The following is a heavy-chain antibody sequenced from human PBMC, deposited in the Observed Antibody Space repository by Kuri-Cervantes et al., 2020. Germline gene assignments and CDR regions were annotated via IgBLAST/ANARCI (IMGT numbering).Heavy chain of an antibody. Sequence: GGSLRLSCAASGLTFDDYAMHWGRQAPGKGLEWVSHITWIICNMDYVDSVKGRFSISRDDAKNSLYLQMNSLRAEDTAVYYCARDTNVVPATSDAFDIWGQGTMVTVSS. V-gene: IGHV3-9*01. J-gene: IGHJ3*02. D-gene: IGHD2-2*01. CDR3: ARDTNVVPATSDAFDI. CDR1: GLTFDDYA. CDR2: ITWIICNM.